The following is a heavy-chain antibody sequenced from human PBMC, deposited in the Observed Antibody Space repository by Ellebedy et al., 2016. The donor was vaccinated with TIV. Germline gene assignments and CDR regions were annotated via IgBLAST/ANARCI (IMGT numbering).Heavy chain of an antibody. Sequence: ASVKVSCXASGYTFSDYYIHWVRQAPGQGLEWVAWIDPNSGGTNYAQKFQGRVTVTSDSSITTAYMELSNLRSDDTAVYYCARDPPTIKFIADPYIDYWGQGTLVTVSS. V-gene: IGHV1-2*02. J-gene: IGHJ4*02. CDR3: ARDPPTIKFIADPYIDY. D-gene: IGHD2-21*01. CDR1: GYTFSDYY. CDR2: IDPNSGGT.